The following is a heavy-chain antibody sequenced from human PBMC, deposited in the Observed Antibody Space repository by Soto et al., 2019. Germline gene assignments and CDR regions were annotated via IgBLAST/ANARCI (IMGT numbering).Heavy chain of an antibody. CDR1: GGSFSGYY. J-gene: IGHJ6*02. CDR2: INHGGST. V-gene: IGHV4-34*01. Sequence: SETLSLTCAVYGGSFSGYYWSWIRQPPGKGLEWIGEINHGGSTNYNPSLKSRVTISVDTSKNQFSLKLSSVTAADTAVYYCARGATTIVVAPAVYYYGMDVWGQGTTVTVSS. D-gene: IGHD3-22*01. CDR3: ARGATTIVVAPAVYYYGMDV.